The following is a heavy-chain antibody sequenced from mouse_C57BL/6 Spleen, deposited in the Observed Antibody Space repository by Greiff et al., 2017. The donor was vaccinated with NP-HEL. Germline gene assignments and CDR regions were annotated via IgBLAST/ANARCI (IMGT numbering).Heavy chain of an antibody. CDR1: GYTFTSYW. CDR2: IDPSDSYT. Sequence: VQLQQPGAELVMPGASVKLSCKASGYTFTSYWMHWVKQRPGQGLEWIGEIDPSDSYTNYNQKFKGKSTLTVDKSSSTAYMQLSSLTSEDSAVYYCARPFYCGSSYGFAYWGQGTLVTVSA. D-gene: IGHD1-1*01. V-gene: IGHV1-69*01. J-gene: IGHJ3*01. CDR3: ARPFYCGSSYGFAY.